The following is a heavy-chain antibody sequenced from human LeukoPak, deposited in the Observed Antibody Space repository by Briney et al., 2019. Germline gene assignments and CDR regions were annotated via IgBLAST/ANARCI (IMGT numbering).Heavy chain of an antibody. CDR3: ARDKQHSYGRYFDH. D-gene: IGHD5-18*01. CDR1: GGSISTYH. CDR2: MQSTGNS. J-gene: IGHJ4*02. V-gene: IGHV4-59*01. Sequence: NPSETLSLTCTVSGGSISTYHWNWIRESPEKGLEWIGYMQSTGNSNYNPSLKSRVTMSVDMSRNQIVLNLSSVTAADTAVYFCARDKQHSYGRYFDHWGQGTLVTVSS.